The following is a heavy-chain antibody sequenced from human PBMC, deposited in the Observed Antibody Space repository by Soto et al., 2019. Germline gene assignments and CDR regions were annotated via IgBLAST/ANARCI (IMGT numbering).Heavy chain of an antibody. CDR2: INHSGST. J-gene: IGHJ6*02. D-gene: IGHD3-10*01. V-gene: IGHV4-34*01. CDR3: ARRGDGYNYYYGMDV. CDR1: GGSFSGYY. Sequence: PSETLSLTCAVYGGSFSGYYWSWIRQPPGKGLEWIGEINHSGSTNYNPSLKSRVTISVDTSKNQFSLKLSSVTAADTAVYYCARRGDGYNYYYGMDVWGQGTTVTVSS.